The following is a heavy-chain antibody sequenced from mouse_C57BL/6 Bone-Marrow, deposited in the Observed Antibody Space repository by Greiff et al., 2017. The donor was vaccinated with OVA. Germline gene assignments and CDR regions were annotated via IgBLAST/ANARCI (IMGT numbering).Heavy chain of an antibody. J-gene: IGHJ2*01. D-gene: IGHD1-1*01. V-gene: IGHV1-55*01. CDR1: GYTFTSYW. CDR3: ARNYGSSFDY. Sequence: VQLQQPGAELVKPGASVKMSCKASGYTFTSYWITWVKQRPGQGLEWIGDIYPGSGSTNYTEKFKSKATLTVDTPSSTAYMQLSSLTSEDSAVYYCARNYGSSFDYWGQGTTLTVSS. CDR2: IYPGSGST.